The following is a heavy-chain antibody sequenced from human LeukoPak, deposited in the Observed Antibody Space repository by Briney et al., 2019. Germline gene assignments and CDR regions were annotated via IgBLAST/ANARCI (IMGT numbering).Heavy chain of an antibody. CDR1: GFTFSSYG. CDR2: ISYDGSNK. J-gene: IGHJ4*02. V-gene: IGHV3-30*18. CDR3: AKERVAAAGFDY. D-gene: IGHD6-13*01. Sequence: PGGSLRLSCAASGFTFSSYGMHWVRQAPGKGLEWVAVISYDGSNKYYADSVKGRFTISRDNSKNTLYLQMNRLRAEDTAVYYCAKERVAAAGFDYWGQGNLVTVSS.